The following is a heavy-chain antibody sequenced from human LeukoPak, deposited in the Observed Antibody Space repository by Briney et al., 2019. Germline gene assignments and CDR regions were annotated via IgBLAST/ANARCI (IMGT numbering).Heavy chain of an antibody. CDR2: INGDGGHP. V-gene: IGHV3-74*01. Sequence: GGSLRLSCAASGFTFSNYWMHWVRQPPGKGLVWVSHINGDGGHPSYAGSVAGRFTISRDNAKNTLYLRMNSLRADDTAVYFCAREPHSDYSDHTDAFDIWGQGTLVTVSS. CDR3: AREPHSDYSDHTDAFDI. J-gene: IGHJ3*02. CDR1: GFTFSNYW. D-gene: IGHD4-17*01.